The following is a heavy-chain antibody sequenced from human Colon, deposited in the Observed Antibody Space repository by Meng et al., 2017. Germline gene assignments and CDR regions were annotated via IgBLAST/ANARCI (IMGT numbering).Heavy chain of an antibody. V-gene: IGHV4-34*01. J-gene: IGHJ3*02. CDR2: INDSGNT. Sequence: SETLSLTCAVYGGSLSGYYWSWIRQPPGKGLEWIGEINDSGNTNYNSSLKNRVIISSDTSKNQFNLKLTSPTAAATAGYYCARDCYDVWGNCRPNDAFDIWGQGTMVTVSS. CDR3: ARDCYDVWGNCRPNDAFDI. CDR1: GGSLSGYY. D-gene: IGHD3-16*02.